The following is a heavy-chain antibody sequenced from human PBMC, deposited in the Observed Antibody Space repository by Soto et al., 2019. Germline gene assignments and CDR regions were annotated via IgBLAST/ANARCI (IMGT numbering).Heavy chain of an antibody. CDR3: AKYQPGIAAAGDGVDYFDY. CDR1: GFTFSSYA. J-gene: IGHJ4*02. Sequence: GSLSLSCAASGFTFSSYAMSWVRQAPGKGLEWVSAISGSGGSTYYADSVKGRFTISRDNSKNTLYLQMNSLRAEDTAVYYSAKYQPGIAAAGDGVDYFDYWGQGTLVTVSS. D-gene: IGHD6-13*01. CDR2: ISGSGGST. V-gene: IGHV3-23*01.